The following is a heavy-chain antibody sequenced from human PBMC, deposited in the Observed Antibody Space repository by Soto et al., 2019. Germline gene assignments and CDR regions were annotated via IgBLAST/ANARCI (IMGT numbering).Heavy chain of an antibody. CDR2: IIPIFGTA. CDR3: ARVDVEMATDTYYYYGMDV. CDR1: GGTFSSYA. D-gene: IGHD5-12*01. J-gene: IGHJ6*02. Sequence: QVQLVQSGAEVKKPGSSVKVSCKASGGTFSSYAISWVRQAPGQGLEWMGGIIPIFGTANYAQKFQGRVTITADESTSTAYMELSSLRSEDTAVYYCARVDVEMATDTYYYYGMDVWGQGTTVTVSS. V-gene: IGHV1-69*12.